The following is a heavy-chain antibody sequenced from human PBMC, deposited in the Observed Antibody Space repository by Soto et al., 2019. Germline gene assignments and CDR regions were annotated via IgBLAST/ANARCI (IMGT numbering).Heavy chain of an antibody. CDR1: GFTFSSYS. CDR2: ISSSSSTI. Sequence: EVQLVESGGGLVQPGGSLRLSCAASGFTFSSYSMNWVRQAPGKGLEWVSYISSSSSTIYYADSVKGRFTISRDNAKNSLYLQMNSLRAEDTAVYSCASPISSGWLDYWGQGTLVTVSS. V-gene: IGHV3-48*01. CDR3: ASPISSGWLDY. D-gene: IGHD6-19*01. J-gene: IGHJ4*02.